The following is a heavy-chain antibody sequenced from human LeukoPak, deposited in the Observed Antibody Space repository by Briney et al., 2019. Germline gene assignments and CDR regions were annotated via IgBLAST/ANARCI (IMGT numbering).Heavy chain of an antibody. V-gene: IGHV4-61*08. Sequence: NPSETLSLTCTVSGASVSSGDYHWRWVRQAPGKGLEWIGHNQNPSYNPSLKSRVVISIHTSRNQFSLTLNTVTASDTATYFCVTYFVNGGGRGHWGPGALVTVSS. D-gene: IGHD3-9*01. J-gene: IGHJ4*02. CDR1: GASVSSGDYH. CDR2: HNQNP. CDR3: VTYFVNGGGRGH.